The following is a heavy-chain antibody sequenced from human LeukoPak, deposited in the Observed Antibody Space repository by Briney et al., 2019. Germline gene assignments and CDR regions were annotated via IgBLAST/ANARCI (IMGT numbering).Heavy chain of an antibody. J-gene: IGHJ5*01. Sequence: GGSLGLSCAASGFTFSTYNMLWARQTPGKGLEWLFYINSGGSAVHYADSVKDRFTFSRDNAKNLLYLQMSSLRVEDTGIYYCARVGSRGDWFDYWGQGTRVTVSS. CDR1: GFTFSTYN. CDR3: ARVGSRGDWFDY. CDR2: INSGGSAV. V-gene: IGHV3-48*01. D-gene: IGHD1-26*01.